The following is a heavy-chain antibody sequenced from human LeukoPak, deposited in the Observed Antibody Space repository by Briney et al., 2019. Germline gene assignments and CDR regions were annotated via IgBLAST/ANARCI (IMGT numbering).Heavy chain of an antibody. J-gene: IGHJ4*02. CDR3: TRANYYDSSGYYEPPDY. D-gene: IGHD3-22*01. CDR1: GFTFGDYA. Sequence: PGRSLRLSCTASGFTFGDYAMSWVRQAPGKGLEWVGFIRSKAYGGTTEYAASVKGRFTISRDDSKSIAYLQMNSLKTEDTAVYYCTRANYYDSSGYYEPPDYWGQGTLVTVSS. CDR2: IRSKAYGGTT. V-gene: IGHV3-49*04.